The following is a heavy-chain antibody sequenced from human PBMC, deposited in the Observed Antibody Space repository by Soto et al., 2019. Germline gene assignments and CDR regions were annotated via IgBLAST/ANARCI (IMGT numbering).Heavy chain of an antibody. V-gene: IGHV4-59*01. CDR1: GASISSYY. CDR2: MYFNESP. D-gene: IGHD2-21*01. CDR3: ASLWNFFDF. J-gene: IGHJ4*02. Sequence: TSETLSLTCTVSGASISSYYWSWIRQPPGKGLEWIGYMYFNESPKYNPSLKSRVTMSVDTSKNQFSLKLSSVTAADTAVYYCASLWNFFDFWGQGALVTVSS.